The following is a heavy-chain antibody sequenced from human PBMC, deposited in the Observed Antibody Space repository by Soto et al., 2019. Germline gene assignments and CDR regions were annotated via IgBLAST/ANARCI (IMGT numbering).Heavy chain of an antibody. V-gene: IGHV3-23*01. CDR3: ATVHNTSRSFDY. CDR1: GFTFNISA. J-gene: IGHJ4*02. D-gene: IGHD2-2*02. Sequence: PGGSLRLSCAASGFTFNISAMTWVRQAPGKGLEWVSTTGASGRTTYYAHSVKGRSTVSRDNSKNTLDLQMSSPRAEDTAVYYCATVHNTSRSFDYWGQGTLVTVSS. CDR2: TGASGRTT.